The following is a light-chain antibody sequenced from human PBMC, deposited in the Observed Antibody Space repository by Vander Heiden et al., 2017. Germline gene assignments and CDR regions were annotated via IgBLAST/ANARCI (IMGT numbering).Light chain of an antibody. CDR1: KSVSSSS. CDR3: QQYGSSHL. J-gene: IGKJ5*01. V-gene: IGKV3-20*01. Sequence: ELVLTQSQGTLSLSPGEKATISCRASKSVSSSSLSWYQQKPGQSPSLLIYGASSRATGIPDRFSGSVSGTDFTLTISRLEPEDFAVYYCQQYGSSHLFGQGTRLEIK. CDR2: GAS.